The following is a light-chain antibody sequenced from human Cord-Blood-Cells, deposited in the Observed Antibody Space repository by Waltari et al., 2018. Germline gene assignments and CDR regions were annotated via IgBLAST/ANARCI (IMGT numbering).Light chain of an antibody. V-gene: IGKV3-20*01. CDR3: QQYGSSPLT. Sequence: EIVLTQSPGTQSLSPGERATLSCRASQSVSSSYLAWYQQKPGQAPRLLIYGASSSATAIPDRFSGSGTGTDFTLTISRLEPEDFAVYYCQQYGSSPLTFGGGTKVEIK. CDR1: QSVSSSY. J-gene: IGKJ4*01. CDR2: GAS.